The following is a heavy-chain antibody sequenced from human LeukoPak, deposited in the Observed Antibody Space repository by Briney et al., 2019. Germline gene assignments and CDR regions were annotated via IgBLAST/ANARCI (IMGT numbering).Heavy chain of an antibody. J-gene: IGHJ4*02. CDR1: GFSFSTYA. CDR3: AKDEDHDYGDYYFDS. Sequence: GGSLRLSCAASGFSFSTYAMHWVRQAPGKGLEWVASTRYDGNNKYYADSVKGRFTISRDDSKNTLYLQMNSLRAEDTAVYYCAKDEDHDYGDYYFDSWGQGTLVTVSS. CDR2: TRYDGNNK. D-gene: IGHD4-17*01. V-gene: IGHV3-30*02.